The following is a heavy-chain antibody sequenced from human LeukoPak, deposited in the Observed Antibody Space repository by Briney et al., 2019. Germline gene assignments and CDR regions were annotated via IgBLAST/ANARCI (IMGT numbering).Heavy chain of an antibody. V-gene: IGHV3-23*01. CDR1: GFTFSSYW. Sequence: GGSLRLSCAASGFTFSSYWMSWVRQAPGMGLEWVSGITAPGTTYYADSVKGRFTISRDNSKNTVYLQMNSLTAEDTATYFCARDLHWLAFDFWGQGSLVTVSS. J-gene: IGHJ4*02. CDR3: ARDLHWLAFDF. CDR2: ITAPGTT. D-gene: IGHD6-19*01.